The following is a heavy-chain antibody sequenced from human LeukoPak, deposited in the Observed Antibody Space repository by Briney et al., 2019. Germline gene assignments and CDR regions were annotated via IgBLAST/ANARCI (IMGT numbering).Heavy chain of an antibody. Sequence: PGGSLRLSCAASGFTFSSYEMNWVRQAPGKGLEWVSYITSSGSTIYYADSVKGRFTISRDNAKNSLNLQMNSLRAEDTAVYYCAKNDWSSSFYFDYWGQGTLVTVSS. D-gene: IGHD3-9*01. CDR2: ITSSGSTI. J-gene: IGHJ4*02. V-gene: IGHV3-48*03. CDR1: GFTFSSYE. CDR3: AKNDWSSSFYFDY.